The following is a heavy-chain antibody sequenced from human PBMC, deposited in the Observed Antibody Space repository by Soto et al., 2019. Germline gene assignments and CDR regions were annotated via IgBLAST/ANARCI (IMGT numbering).Heavy chain of an antibody. Sequence: GGSLRLSCAASGFTFSGHVMYWVRQAPGKGLEWVAVIWYDESNKYYADSVKGRFTISRDNSKNTLYLQMNSLRSEDTAVYYCARDPPGTAAGWYFDLWGRGTLVTVSS. CDR1: GFTFSGHV. D-gene: IGHD6-13*01. J-gene: IGHJ2*01. CDR3: ARDPPGTAAGWYFDL. V-gene: IGHV3-33*01. CDR2: IWYDESNK.